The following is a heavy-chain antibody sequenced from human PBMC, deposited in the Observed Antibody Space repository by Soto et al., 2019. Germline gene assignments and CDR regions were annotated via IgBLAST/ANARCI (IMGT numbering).Heavy chain of an antibody. J-gene: IGHJ4*02. CDR1: GLPIGGYC. V-gene: IGHV4-34*01. CDR2: INHSGST. CDR3: GRGVRWFGEIDY. D-gene: IGHD3-10*01. Sequence: AFFGLPIGGYCWRRIRQPPGKGLEWIGEINHSGSTNYNPSLKSRVTISVDTSKNQFSLKLSSVTAADTAVYYCGRGVRWFGEIDYWGQGTQVTVS.